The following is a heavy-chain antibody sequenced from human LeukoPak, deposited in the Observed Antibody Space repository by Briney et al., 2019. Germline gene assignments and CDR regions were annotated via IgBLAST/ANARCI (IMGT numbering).Heavy chain of an antibody. D-gene: IGHD2-2*01. J-gene: IGHJ4*02. CDR2: IYTTGDT. Sequence: SQTLSLTCTVSGGSISNGAYHWSWVRQPAGKGLEWIGRIYTTGDTNYNPSLKSRVTISIDTSKDQFSLKLTSVTAADTAVYYCARDSCSSNSCSFDFWGQGTLVTVSS. CDR1: GGSISNGAYH. CDR3: ARDSCSSNSCSFDF. V-gene: IGHV4-61*02.